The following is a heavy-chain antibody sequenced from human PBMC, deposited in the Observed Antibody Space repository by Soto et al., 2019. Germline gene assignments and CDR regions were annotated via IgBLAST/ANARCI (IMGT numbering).Heavy chain of an antibody. J-gene: IGHJ3*02. D-gene: IGHD5-12*01. Sequence: EVQLVESGGGLVQPGGSLRLSCAASGFTFSSYEMNWVRQAPGKRLEWVSYISSSGSTIYYADSVKGRFTISRDNAKNSLYLQMNSLRAEDTAVYYCATADGGYVSSAFDIWGQGTMVTVSS. CDR2: ISSSGSTI. CDR3: ATADGGYVSSAFDI. CDR1: GFTFSSYE. V-gene: IGHV3-48*03.